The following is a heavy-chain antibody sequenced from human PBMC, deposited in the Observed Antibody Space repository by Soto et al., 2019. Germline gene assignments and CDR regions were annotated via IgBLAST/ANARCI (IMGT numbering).Heavy chain of an antibody. CDR3: ASDLGYYYGSGSYLY. V-gene: IGHV3-48*01. CDR1: GFTFSSYS. D-gene: IGHD3-10*01. CDR2: ISSSSSTI. J-gene: IGHJ4*02. Sequence: EVQLVESAGCLVQPGGSLRLSCAASGFTFSSYSMNWVRQAPGKGLEWVSYISSSSSTIYYADSVKGRFTISRDNAKNSLYLQMNSLRAEDTAVYYCASDLGYYYGSGSYLYWGQGTLVTVSS.